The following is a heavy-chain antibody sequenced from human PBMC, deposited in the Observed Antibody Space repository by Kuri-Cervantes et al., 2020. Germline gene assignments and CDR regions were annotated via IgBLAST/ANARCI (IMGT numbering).Heavy chain of an antibody. V-gene: IGHV4-4*07. Sequence: ESLKISCTVSGGSISNYYWHWIRQPAGKGLEWIGRIYSSGDTIYNPSLKSRVTISVDRSKNQFSLKLSSVTAADTAVYYCARGGAAAGRNWFDPWGQGTLVTVSS. J-gene: IGHJ5*02. CDR2: IYSSGDT. CDR1: GGSISNYY. D-gene: IGHD6-13*01. CDR3: ARGGAAAGRNWFDP.